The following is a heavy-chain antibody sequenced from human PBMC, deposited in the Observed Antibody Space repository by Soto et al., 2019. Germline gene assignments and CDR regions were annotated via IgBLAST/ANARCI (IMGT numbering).Heavy chain of an antibody. CDR2: ISAYNGKR. CDR1: GYPFTRYG. J-gene: IGHJ3*02. V-gene: IGHV1-18*01. CDR3: ARERIVASIHDDFEI. Sequence: QGQLLQSGDEVKTPGASVRVSCRASGYPFTRYGISWVRQAPGQGLEWVAWISAYNGKRDTAQKFQGRVTMTLDTPTDTAHMELGELTCADTAVYYCARERIVASIHDDFEIWGQGTKVTVSS. D-gene: IGHD5-12*01.